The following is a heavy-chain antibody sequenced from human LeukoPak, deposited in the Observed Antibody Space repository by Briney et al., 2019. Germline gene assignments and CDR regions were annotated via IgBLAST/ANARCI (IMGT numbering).Heavy chain of an antibody. V-gene: IGHV1-69*04. CDR1: GGTFSTYA. D-gene: IGHD1-26*01. CDR2: VIPILGLA. CDR3: QMGAANTLDGFDI. J-gene: IGHJ3*02. Sequence: SVKVSCKASGGTFSTYAISWVRQSPGRGLEWMGRVIPILGLADYAQKFQGRVTITADKSTTTAYMELSSLRSEDTAVYYCQMGAANTLDGFDIWGQGTMVTVSS.